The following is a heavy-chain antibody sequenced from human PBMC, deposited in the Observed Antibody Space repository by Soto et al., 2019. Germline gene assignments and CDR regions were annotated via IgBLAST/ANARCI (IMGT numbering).Heavy chain of an antibody. CDR2: IYYSGHT. CDR3: ARYFLRGRFFDS. J-gene: IGHJ4*02. CDR1: DGSFSSSYY. Sequence: QLQLQESGPGLVKPSETLSLTCSVSDGSFSSSYYWGWLRQAPGKGLECLGNIYYSGHTYYNPSLKSRFAMSVDTSKNQFSLTLTSVTAADTAVYYCARYFLRGRFFDSWGQGTLVTVSS. V-gene: IGHV4-39*01. D-gene: IGHD3-10*01.